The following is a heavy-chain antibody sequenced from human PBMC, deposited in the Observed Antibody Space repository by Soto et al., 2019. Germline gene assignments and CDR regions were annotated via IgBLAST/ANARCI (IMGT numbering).Heavy chain of an antibody. Sequence: SETLSLTCTVSGGSISSGGYYWSWIRQHPVKGLEWIGYIYYSGSTYYNPSLKSRVTISVDTSKNQFSLKLSSVTAADTAVYYCARVSSSCASCYYYGMDVWGQGTTVTVSS. CDR3: ARVSSSCASCYYYGMDV. CDR1: GGSISSGGYY. V-gene: IGHV4-31*03. CDR2: IYYSGST. D-gene: IGHD6-6*01. J-gene: IGHJ6*02.